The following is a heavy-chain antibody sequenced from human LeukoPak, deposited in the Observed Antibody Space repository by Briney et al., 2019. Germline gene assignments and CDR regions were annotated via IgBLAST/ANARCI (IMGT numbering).Heavy chain of an antibody. CDR3: ARTSSSLQIY. CDR1: GYRFSTYW. J-gene: IGHJ4*02. D-gene: IGHD2-2*01. Sequence: GESLQISCKASGYRFSTYWIGWVRQMPGKGLEWMGIIYPGDSDIRYSPSFQGQVTISADKSISTAYLQWSSLKASDTAMYYCARTSSSLQIYWGQGTLVTVSS. CDR2: IYPGDSDI. V-gene: IGHV5-51*01.